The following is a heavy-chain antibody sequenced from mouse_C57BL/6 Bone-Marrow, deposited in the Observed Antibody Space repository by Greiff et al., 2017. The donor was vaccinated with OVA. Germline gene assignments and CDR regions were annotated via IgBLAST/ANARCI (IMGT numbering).Heavy chain of an antibody. D-gene: IGHD1-1*01. CDR3: ARADYYGSSSTV. V-gene: IGHV5-17*01. Sequence: DVMLVESGGGLVKPGGSLKLSCAASGFTFSDYGMHWVRQAPEKGLEWVAYISSGSSTIYYADTVKGRFTISRDNAKNTLFLQMTSLRSEDTAMYYCARADYYGSSSTVWGTGTTVTVSS. J-gene: IGHJ1*03. CDR2: ISSGSSTI. CDR1: GFTFSDYG.